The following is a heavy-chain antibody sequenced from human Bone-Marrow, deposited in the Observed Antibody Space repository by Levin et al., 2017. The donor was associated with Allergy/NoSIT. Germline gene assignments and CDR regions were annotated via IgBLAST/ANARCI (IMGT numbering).Heavy chain of an antibody. D-gene: IGHD5-24*01. CDR2: INPKSGDT. J-gene: IGHJ3*02. CDR1: GYTFTGYY. CDR3: ARREMAASGGAFDI. Sequence: WASVKVSCKASGYTFTGYYLYWVRQAPGQGLEWMGRINPKSGDTIYAQKFQGRVTMTRDTSISAAYMEVARLRSDDTAVFYCARREMAASGGAFDIWGQGTKVTVSS. V-gene: IGHV1-2*06.